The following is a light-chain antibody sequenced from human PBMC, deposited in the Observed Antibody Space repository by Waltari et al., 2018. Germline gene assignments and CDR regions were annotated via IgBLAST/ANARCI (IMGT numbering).Light chain of an antibody. V-gene: IGKV1-5*03. Sequence: DIQMTQSPSTLSASIGDRVTITCRASQSVRTWLAWFQQKPGKAPKLLIHKSSNLESGVPSRFSGSGSGTEFTLTISSLQPDDFATYYCQQYNLYSTFGQGKRLEMK. J-gene: IGKJ5*01. CDR1: QSVRTW. CDR3: QQYNLYST. CDR2: KSS.